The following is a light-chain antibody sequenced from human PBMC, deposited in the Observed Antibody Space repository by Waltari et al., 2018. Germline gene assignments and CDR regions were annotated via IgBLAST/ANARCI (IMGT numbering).Light chain of an antibody. CDR2: WAS. CDR3: QQYYTTPYT. J-gene: IGKJ2*01. V-gene: IGKV4-1*01. CDR1: QSILYSSNNKNY. Sequence: DIVMTQSPDSLAVSLGERATINCKSSQSILYSSNNKNYLAWYQQKPGQPPKLLIYWASTRESWVPNRFGGSGSGTDFTLTISSLQAEDVAVYYCQQYYTTPYTFGQGTKLEIK.